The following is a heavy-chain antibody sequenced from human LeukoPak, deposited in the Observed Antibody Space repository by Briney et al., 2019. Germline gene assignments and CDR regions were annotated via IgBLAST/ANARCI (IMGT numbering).Heavy chain of an antibody. CDR1: GYTFTYRY. Sequence: SVKVSCKASGYTFTYRYLHWVRQAPGQADEWMGGITPFNGNTNYAQKFQDRVTITRDRSMSTAYMELSSLRSEDTAMYYCAIWSGYDFWSGSSHAFDIWGQGTMVTVSS. V-gene: IGHV1-45*02. D-gene: IGHD3-3*01. J-gene: IGHJ3*02. CDR3: AIWSGYDFWSGSSHAFDI. CDR2: ITPFNGNT.